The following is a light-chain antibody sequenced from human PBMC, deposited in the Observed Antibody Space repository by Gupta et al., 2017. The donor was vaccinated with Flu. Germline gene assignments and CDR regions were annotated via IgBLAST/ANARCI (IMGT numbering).Light chain of an antibody. Sequence: QTVRITCQGDSLINSYASWYQHQPGQAHPLSIVANNIRPSGIPDRFSFSSSGNTDSFTITGAQAEDEADDDYYSRASTDNNHVVFGGGTKLTVL. CDR3: YSRASTDNNHVV. CDR1: SLINSY. V-gene: IGLV3-19*01. J-gene: IGLJ2*01. CDR2: ANN.